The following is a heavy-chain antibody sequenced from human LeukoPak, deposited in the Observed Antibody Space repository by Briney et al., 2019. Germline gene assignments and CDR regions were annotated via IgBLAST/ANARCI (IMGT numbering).Heavy chain of an antibody. J-gene: IGHJ5*02. V-gene: IGHV3-23*01. CDR1: GFTFSSYA. Sequence: PGGSLRLSCAASGFTFSSYAMSWARQAPGKGLEWVSAISGSCGSTYYADSVKGRFTISRDNSKNTLYLQMNSLRAGDTAVYYCAKSLIVGDYDWFDPWGQGTLVTVSS. CDR3: AKSLIVGDYDWFDP. D-gene: IGHD4-17*01. CDR2: ISGSCGST.